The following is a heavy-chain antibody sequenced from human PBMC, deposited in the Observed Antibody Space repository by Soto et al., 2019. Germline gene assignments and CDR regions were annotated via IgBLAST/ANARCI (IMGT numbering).Heavy chain of an antibody. Sequence: QVQLVQSGAEVKKPGSSVKVSCKASGGTFSSYAISWVRQAPGQGLEWMGGIIPIFGTANYAQKFQGRVTIPAYXXTXEXXMDRGSLRSAATAVYYSARHFYYGAGSPRYYGMDVWGQGTTVTVSS. J-gene: IGHJ6*02. CDR2: IIPIFGTA. D-gene: IGHD3-10*01. CDR3: ARHFYYGAGSPRYYGMDV. CDR1: GGTFSSYA. V-gene: IGHV1-69*12.